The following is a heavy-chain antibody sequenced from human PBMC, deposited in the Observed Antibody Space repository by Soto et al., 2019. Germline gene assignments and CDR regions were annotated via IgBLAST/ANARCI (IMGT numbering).Heavy chain of an antibody. V-gene: IGHV4-59*01. J-gene: IGHJ6*02. CDR3: ARGGARYGMDV. CDR2: IYYSGST. Sequence: SETLSLTCTVSGGSISSYYWSWIRQPPGKGLEWIGYIYYSGSTDYNPSLKSRVTISVDTSKNQFSLKLSSVTAADTAVYYCARGGARYGMDVWGQGTTVTVSS. CDR1: GGSISSYY.